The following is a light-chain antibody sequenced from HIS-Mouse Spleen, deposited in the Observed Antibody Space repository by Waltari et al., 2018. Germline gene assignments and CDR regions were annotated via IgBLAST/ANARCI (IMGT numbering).Light chain of an antibody. CDR2: EVS. Sequence: QSALTQPPSVSGSPGQSVTISCTGTSSDVGSYNRVYWYQQPPGTAPKLMIYEVSNRPSGVPDRFSGSKSGNTASLTISGLQAEDEADYYCSLYTSSSTWVFGGGTKLTVL. CDR1: SSDVGSYNR. V-gene: IGLV2-18*01. CDR3: SLYTSSSTWV. J-gene: IGLJ3*02.